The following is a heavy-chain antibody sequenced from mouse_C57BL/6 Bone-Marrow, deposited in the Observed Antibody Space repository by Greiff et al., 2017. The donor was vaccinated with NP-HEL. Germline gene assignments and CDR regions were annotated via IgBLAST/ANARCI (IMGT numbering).Heavy chain of an antibody. CDR1: GYTFTSYW. CDR2: IDPNSGGT. J-gene: IGHJ3*01. V-gene: IGHV1-72*01. Sequence: VQLQQPGAELVKPGASVKLSCKASGYTFTSYWMHWVKQRPGRGLEWIGRIDPNSGGTKYNEKFKSKATLTVDKPSSTAYRQLSSLTSEDSAVYYCARCAIRDGYYVPFAYWGQGTLVTVSA. D-gene: IGHD2-3*01. CDR3: ARCAIRDGYYVPFAY.